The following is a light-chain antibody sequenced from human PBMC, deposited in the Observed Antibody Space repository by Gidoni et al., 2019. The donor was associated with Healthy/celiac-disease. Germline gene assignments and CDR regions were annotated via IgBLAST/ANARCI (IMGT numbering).Light chain of an antibody. V-gene: IGKV4-1*01. CDR1: QSVLYSSNNKNY. CDR2: WAS. CDR3: QQYYSTLWT. Sequence: DIVMTPSPASLAVSLGERATINCKSSQSVLYSSNNKNYLAWYQQKPGQPPKLLIYWASTRESGVPDRFSGSGSGTDFTLTISSLQAEDVAVYYCQQYYSTLWTFGQXTKVEIK. J-gene: IGKJ1*01.